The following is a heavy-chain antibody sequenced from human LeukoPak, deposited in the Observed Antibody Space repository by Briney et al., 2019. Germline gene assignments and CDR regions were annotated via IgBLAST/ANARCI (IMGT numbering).Heavy chain of an antibody. D-gene: IGHD3-10*01. CDR2: ISGSGGST. CDR1: GGSISSSN. J-gene: IGHJ6*02. V-gene: IGHV3-23*01. Sequence: PSETLSLTCAVSGGSISSSNWWSWVRQPPGKGLEWVSAISGSGGSTYYADSVKGRFTISRGNSKNTLYLQMNSLRAEDTAVYYCAKKIGSGYYYYYYGMDVWGQGTTVTVSS. CDR3: AKKIGSGYYYYYYGMDV.